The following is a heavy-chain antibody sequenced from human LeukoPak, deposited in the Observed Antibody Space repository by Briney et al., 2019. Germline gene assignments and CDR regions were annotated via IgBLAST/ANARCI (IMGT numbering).Heavy chain of an antibody. CDR1: GFTFSSYW. CDR3: ARAGRDYYYDSSGYAGHDY. V-gene: IGHV3-74*01. CDR2: INSDGSST. D-gene: IGHD3-22*01. J-gene: IGHJ4*02. Sequence: GGSLRLSCAASGFTFSSYWMHWARQAPGKGLVWVSRINSDGSSTSYADSVKGRFTISRDNAKNTLYLQMNSLRAEDTAVYYCARAGRDYYYDSSGYAGHDYWGQGTLVTVSS.